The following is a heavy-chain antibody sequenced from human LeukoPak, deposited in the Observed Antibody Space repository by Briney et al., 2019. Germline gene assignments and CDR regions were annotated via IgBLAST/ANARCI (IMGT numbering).Heavy chain of an antibody. J-gene: IGHJ4*02. V-gene: IGHV3-9*01. CDR2: ISWNSGSI. CDR1: GFTFDDYA. Sequence: GGSLRLSCAASGFTFDDYAMHWVRQAPGKGLEWVSGISWNSGSIGYADSVKGRSTISRDNAKNSLYLQMNSLRAEDTALYYRAKAGGTMKPEAFDYWGQGTLVTVSS. CDR3: AKAGGTMKPEAFDY. D-gene: IGHD3-22*01.